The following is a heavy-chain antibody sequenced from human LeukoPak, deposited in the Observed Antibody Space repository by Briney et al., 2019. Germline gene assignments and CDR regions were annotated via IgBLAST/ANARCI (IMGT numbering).Heavy chain of an antibody. D-gene: IGHD5-18*01. J-gene: IGHJ4*02. CDR2: ISGGGHDI. Sequence: GGSLRLSCAASGFTFYNYAMCWVRQAPGKGLEWVSAISGGGHDIYYADSVRGRFTISRDNSKNTLYLQMNSLRAEDTAVYYCARTWIQSVGEFDYWGQGALVTVSS. V-gene: IGHV3-23*01. CDR3: ARTWIQSVGEFDY. CDR1: GFTFYNYA.